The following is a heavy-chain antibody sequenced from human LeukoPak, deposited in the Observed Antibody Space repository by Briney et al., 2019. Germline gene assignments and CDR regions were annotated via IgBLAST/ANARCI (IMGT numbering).Heavy chain of an antibody. D-gene: IGHD1-1*01. CDR2: ISNSGSYT. CDR1: GLIYSDYY. J-gene: IGHJ4*02. CDR3: ARGIYWSLDS. Sequence: PGGSLRLSCAASGLIYSDYYMSWIRQAPGKGLEWISYISNSGSYTNYADSVKGRFTISRDSSTNTVSLQMSSLRVEDTAVYYCARGIYWSLDSWGQGTLVTVSS. V-gene: IGHV3-11*03.